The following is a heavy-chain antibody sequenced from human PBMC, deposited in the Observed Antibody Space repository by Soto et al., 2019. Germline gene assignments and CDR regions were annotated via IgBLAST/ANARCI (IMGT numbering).Heavy chain of an antibody. V-gene: IGHV1-3*01. CDR3: ARGPGGPDGPGDY. D-gene: IGHD2-15*01. CDR1: GYTFTSYA. Sequence: QVQLVQSGAEVKKPGASVKVSCKASGYTFTSYAMHWVRQAPGQRLEWMGWINAGSGNTKYSKKSQGRVTITRDTSASTAYMELSSLRCEDTAVYYCARGPGGPDGPGDYWGQGTLVTVSS. J-gene: IGHJ4*02. CDR2: INAGSGNT.